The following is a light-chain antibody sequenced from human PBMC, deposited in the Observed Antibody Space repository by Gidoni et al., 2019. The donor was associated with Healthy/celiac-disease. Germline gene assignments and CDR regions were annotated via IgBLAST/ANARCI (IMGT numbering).Light chain of an antibody. J-gene: IGKJ4*01. V-gene: IGKV3-20*01. CDR2: GAS. CDR3: QQYGSSPPLT. CDR1: RSVSSSY. Sequence: EIVLTQPPGTLSLSPGERATLSCRASRSVSSSYLAWYQQKPGQAPRLLIYGASSRATGIPDRFSGSGSGTDFTLTISRLEPEDFAVYYCQQYGSSPPLTFGGGTKVEIK.